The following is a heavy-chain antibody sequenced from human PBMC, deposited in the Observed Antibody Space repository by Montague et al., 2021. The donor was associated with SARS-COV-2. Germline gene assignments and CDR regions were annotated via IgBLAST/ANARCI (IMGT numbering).Heavy chain of an antibody. CDR2: IYYSGST. J-gene: IGHJ6*02. D-gene: IGHD2-8*01. V-gene: IGHV4-59*01. CDR3: ARGGVDYNYGLDV. CDR1: GGSISNYY. Sequence: SETLSLTCTVSGGSISNYYWSWIRQPPGRGLEWIGYIYYSGSTDYSPSLKSRVTISLDTSKNQFSLKMTSVTAADTAVYYCARGGVDYNYGLDVWGPGTTVTVSS.